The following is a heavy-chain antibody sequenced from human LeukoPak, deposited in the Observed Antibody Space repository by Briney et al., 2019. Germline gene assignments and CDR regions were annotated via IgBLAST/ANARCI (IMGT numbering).Heavy chain of an antibody. D-gene: IGHD1-7*01. CDR3: ARVGTLNWNYRLGHFDY. V-gene: IGHV1-2*02. CDR1: GYTFTGYY. J-gene: IGHJ4*02. CDR2: INPNSGGT. Sequence: ASVKVSCKASGYTFTGYYMHWVRQAHGQGLEWMGWINPNSGGTNYAQKFQGRVTMTRDTSISTAYMELSRLRSDDTAVYYCARVGTLNWNYRLGHFDYWGQGTLVTVSS.